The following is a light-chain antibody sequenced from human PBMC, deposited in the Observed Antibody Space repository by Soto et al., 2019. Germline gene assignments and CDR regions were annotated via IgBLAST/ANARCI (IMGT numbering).Light chain of an antibody. V-gene: IGKV3-20*01. CDR1: QSVSSSY. Sequence: DIVLTRSPGSLSLSPGERATLSCMASQSVSSSYLTWYQQKPGQAPRLLIYGASSRATGIPDRFSGSGSGTDFTLTISRLEPEDFAVYYCQQYGSSRRTFGQGTKVDIK. CDR3: QQYGSSRRT. CDR2: GAS. J-gene: IGKJ1*01.